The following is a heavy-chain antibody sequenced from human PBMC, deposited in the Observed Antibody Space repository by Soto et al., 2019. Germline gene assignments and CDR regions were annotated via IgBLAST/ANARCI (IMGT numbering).Heavy chain of an antibody. Sequence: QLQLQESGPGLVKPSETLSLRCSVSGGSTTNSNYYWGWIRQPPGRGLEWLGSIDYYGNTYYNPSVRSRVTVFIDTSKCQFSVEFTSVTAADTAVYYCVRGGKYRQQETYFFDYWGQGALVTVSS. CDR1: GGSTTNSNYY. CDR3: VRGGKYRQQETYFFDY. V-gene: IGHV4-39*01. J-gene: IGHJ4*02. CDR2: IDYYGNT. D-gene: IGHD6-6*01.